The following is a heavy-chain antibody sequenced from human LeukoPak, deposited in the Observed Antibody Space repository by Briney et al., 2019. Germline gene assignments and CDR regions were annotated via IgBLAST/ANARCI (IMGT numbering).Heavy chain of an antibody. V-gene: IGHV1-18*01. D-gene: IGHD3-22*01. Sequence: ASVTVSCKSSGYTFTSCGMSWVRQPPGQGLEGMGFISAYNGNTNYAQKLQGRVTMTTDTSTSTAYMELRSLRSDDTAVYYCARSGDSSVDYWGQGTLFTVSS. J-gene: IGHJ4*02. CDR1: GYTFTSCG. CDR3: ARSGDSSVDY. CDR2: ISAYNGNT.